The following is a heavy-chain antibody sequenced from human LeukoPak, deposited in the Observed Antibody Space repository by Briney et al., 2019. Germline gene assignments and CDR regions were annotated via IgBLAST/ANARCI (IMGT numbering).Heavy chain of an antibody. CDR2: IYYSGST. J-gene: IGHJ4*02. CDR1: GGSISSSSYY. Sequence: SETLSLTCTVSGGSISSSSYYWGWIRQPPGKGLEWIGSIYYSGSTYYNPSLKSRVTISVDASKNQFSLKLSSVTAADTAVYYCARHFRADYWGQGTLVTVSS. CDR3: ARHFRADY. V-gene: IGHV4-39*01.